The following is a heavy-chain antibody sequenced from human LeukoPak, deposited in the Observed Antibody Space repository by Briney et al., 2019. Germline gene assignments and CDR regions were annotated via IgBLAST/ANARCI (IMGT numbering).Heavy chain of an antibody. D-gene: IGHD3-10*01. CDR2: IYYSGST. J-gene: IGHJ6*04. Sequence: SETLSLTCTVSGGSISSYYWSWIRQPPGKGLEWIGYIYYSGSTNYNPSLKSRVTISVDTSENQFSLKLSSVTAADTAVYYCARGGVLLWFGESSLYGMDVWGKGTTVTVSS. V-gene: IGHV4-59*01. CDR1: GGSISSYY. CDR3: ARGGVLLWFGESSLYGMDV.